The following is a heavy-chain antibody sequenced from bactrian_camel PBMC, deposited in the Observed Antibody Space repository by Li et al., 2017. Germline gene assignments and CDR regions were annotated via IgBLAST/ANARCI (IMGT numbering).Heavy chain of an antibody. D-gene: IGHD8*01. CDR3: AADLLLMRPLEASEYKY. CDR2: IEADGSA. J-gene: IGHJ4*01. V-gene: IGHV3S9*01. Sequence: HVQLVESGGGSVQAGGSLRLSCAASGYTYNRNCMAWFRQGPENAREGVAQIEADGSAVYADSVKGRFAIWQDNAKATVYLEINYLRPEDTAMYYCAADLLLMRPLEASEYKYWGQGTQVTVS. CDR1: GYTYNRNC.